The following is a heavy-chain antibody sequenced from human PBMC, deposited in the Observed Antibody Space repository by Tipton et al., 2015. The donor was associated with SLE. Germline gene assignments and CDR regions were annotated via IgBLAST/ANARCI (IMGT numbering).Heavy chain of an antibody. V-gene: IGHV4-39*01. CDR2: IYYSGST. CDR1: GGSISSSSYY. D-gene: IGHD6-19*01. CDR3: ARALRGGSGRGWFDP. J-gene: IGHJ5*02. Sequence: TLSLTCTVSGGSISSSSYYWGWIRQPPGKGLEWIGSIYYSGSTYYNPSHKSRVTISEDTSKNQFSLKLSSVTAADTAVYYCARALRGGSGRGWFDPWGQGTLVTVSS.